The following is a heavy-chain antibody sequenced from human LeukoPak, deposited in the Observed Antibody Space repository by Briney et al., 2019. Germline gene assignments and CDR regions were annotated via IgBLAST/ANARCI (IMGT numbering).Heavy chain of an antibody. CDR3: ASERNYSDSSGYLGVCDY. D-gene: IGHD3-22*01. J-gene: IGHJ4*02. V-gene: IGHV1-2*06. Sequence: ASVKVSCKASGYTFTGYYMHWVRQAPGQGLEWMGRINPNSGGTNYAQKFQGRVTMTRDTSISTAYMELSRLRSDDTAVYYCASERNYSDSSGYLGVCDYWGQGTLVTVSS. CDR1: GYTFTGYY. CDR2: INPNSGGT.